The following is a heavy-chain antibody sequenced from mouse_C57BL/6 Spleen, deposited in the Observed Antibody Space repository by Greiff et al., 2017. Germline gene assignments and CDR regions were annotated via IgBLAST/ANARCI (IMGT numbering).Heavy chain of an antibody. J-gene: IGHJ2*01. CDR2: ISSGGSYT. CDR1: GFTFTSYG. Sequence: EVQGVESGGDLVKPGGSLKLSCAASGFTFTSYGMPWVRQTPDQRLEWVATISSGGSYTYYPDSVKGRFTISRDNAKNTRYLQMSRLKSEDTAMYYCASLGDYWGQGTTLTVSS. V-gene: IGHV5-6*01. D-gene: IGHD4-1*01. CDR3: ASLGDY.